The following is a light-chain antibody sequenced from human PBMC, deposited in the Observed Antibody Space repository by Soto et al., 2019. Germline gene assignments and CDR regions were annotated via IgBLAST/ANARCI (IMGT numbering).Light chain of an antibody. CDR1: SSDVGGYNY. V-gene: IGLV2-14*01. J-gene: IGLJ1*01. CDR3: NSYISSGTLV. CDR2: EVS. Sequence: QSVLTQPASVSGSPGQSITISCTGTSSDVGGYNYVSWYQQHPGKAPKLMIYEVSNRPSGVSIRFSGSKSGNTASLTISGLQAEDEADYYCNSYISSGTLVFGTGTQLTVL.